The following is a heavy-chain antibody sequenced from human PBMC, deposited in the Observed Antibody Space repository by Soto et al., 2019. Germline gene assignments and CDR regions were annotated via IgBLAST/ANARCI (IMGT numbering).Heavy chain of an antibody. D-gene: IGHD1-26*01. Sequence: GGSLRLSCAASGFTFSSYAMSWVRQAPGKGLEWVSAISGSGGSTYYADSVKGRFTISRDNSKNTLYLQMNSLRAEDTAVYYCAKISRGGSSRKEYYFDYWGQGTLVTVSS. CDR1: GFTFSSYA. J-gene: IGHJ4*02. V-gene: IGHV3-23*01. CDR3: AKISRGGSSRKEYYFDY. CDR2: ISGSGGST.